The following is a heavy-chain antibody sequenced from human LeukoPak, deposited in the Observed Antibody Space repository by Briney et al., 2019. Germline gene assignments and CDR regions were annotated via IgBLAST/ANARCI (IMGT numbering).Heavy chain of an antibody. CDR1: GFTFSSYS. V-gene: IGHV3-21*01. Sequence: GGSLRLSCAASGFTFSSYSMNWVRQAPGKGLEWVSSISSSSSYIYYADSVKGRFTIPRDNAKNSLYLQMNSLRAEDTAVYYCARVRTDILTGYRIDYWGQGTLVTVSS. CDR3: ARVRTDILTGYRIDY. D-gene: IGHD3-9*01. CDR2: ISSSSSYI. J-gene: IGHJ4*02.